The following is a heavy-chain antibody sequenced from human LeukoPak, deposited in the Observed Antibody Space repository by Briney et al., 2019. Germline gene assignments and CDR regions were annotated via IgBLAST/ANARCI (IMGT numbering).Heavy chain of an antibody. CDR1: GFSFRSYS. J-gene: IGHJ6*02. CDR2: ISGSSSYI. V-gene: IGHV3-21*01. Sequence: GGSLRLSCAASGFSFRSYSMNWVRQAPGKGLEWVSFISGSSSYIYYADSVKGRFTISRDNAKNSLHLQMNSLRAEDTAVYYCARDDYGMDVWGQGTTVTVSS. CDR3: ARDDYGMDV.